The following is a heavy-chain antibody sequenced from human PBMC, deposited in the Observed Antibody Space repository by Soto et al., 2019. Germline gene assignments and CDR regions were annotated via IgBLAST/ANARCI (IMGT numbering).Heavy chain of an antibody. V-gene: IGHV3-33*03. Sequence: LRLSCEGSGFTFSYYGMHWVRQAPGKGLEWVALLWNDGTKEHYAASVKGRFTISRDNAKNTVFLQMDSLKAEDTAVYFCARFSSGSYYWFVDIWGRGTLVTVSS. J-gene: IGHJ2*01. CDR3: ARFSSGSYYWFVDI. CDR2: LWNDGTKE. CDR1: GFTFSYYG. D-gene: IGHD3-10*01.